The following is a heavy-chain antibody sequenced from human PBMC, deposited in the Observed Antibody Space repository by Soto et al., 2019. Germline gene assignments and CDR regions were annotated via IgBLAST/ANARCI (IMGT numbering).Heavy chain of an antibody. Sequence: EAQLLESGGGLVQPGGSLRLSCAASGFTFSTYAMSWVRQAQGKGLEWVSAITGIGGSTFYPDSVKGRFTISRDNSENTLYLQINSLRAEDTAVYYCAKLLTGTNLIDYWGQGTLVTVSS. CDR3: AKLLTGTNLIDY. J-gene: IGHJ4*02. V-gene: IGHV3-23*01. D-gene: IGHD1-7*01. CDR1: GFTFSTYA. CDR2: ITGIGGST.